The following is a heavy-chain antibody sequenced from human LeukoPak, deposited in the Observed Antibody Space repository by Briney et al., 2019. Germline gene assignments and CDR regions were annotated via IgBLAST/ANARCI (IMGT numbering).Heavy chain of an antibody. D-gene: IGHD3-3*01. CDR3: ARAPTPHYDFWSGYFIPYHMDV. CDR1: GYTFTSYG. CDR2: ISAYNGNT. V-gene: IGHV1-18*01. J-gene: IGHJ6*02. Sequence: ASVKVSCKASGYTFTSYGISWVRQAPGQGLEWMGWISAYNGNTNYAQKFQGRVTMTRDTSISTAYMELSRLRSDDTAVYYCARAPTPHYDFWSGYFIPYHMDVWGQGTTVTVSS.